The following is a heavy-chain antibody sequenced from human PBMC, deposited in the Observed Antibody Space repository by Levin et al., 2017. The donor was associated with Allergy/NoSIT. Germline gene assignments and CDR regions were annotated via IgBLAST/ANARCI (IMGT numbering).Heavy chain of an antibody. CDR3: AKSHWTSVNAFDS. J-gene: IGHJ3*02. V-gene: IGHV3-23*01. Sequence: AGGSLRLSCAASGFTFSSFVMSWVRQAPGKGLEWVSSISGSGSTTNYADSVKGRFTISRDNSKNTLFQEMNSLSADDTAVYYCAKSHWTSVNAFDSWGQGTMVTVAS. D-gene: IGHD1-1*01. CDR1: GFTFSSFV. CDR2: ISGSGSTT.